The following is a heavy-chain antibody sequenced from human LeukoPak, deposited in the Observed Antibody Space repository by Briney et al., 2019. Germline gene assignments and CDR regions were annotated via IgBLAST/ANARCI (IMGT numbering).Heavy chain of an antibody. V-gene: IGHV5-51*01. Sequence: GESLKISCKGSGYSFTSYWIGWVRQMPGKGLEWMGIIYPGDSDTRYSPSFQGQVTISADKSISTAYLQWSSLKASDTAMYYCARFNGWGSYRWYVDYWGQGTLVTVSS. J-gene: IGHJ4*02. D-gene: IGHD3-16*02. CDR2: IYPGDSDT. CDR1: GYSFTSYW. CDR3: ARFNGWGSYRWYVDY.